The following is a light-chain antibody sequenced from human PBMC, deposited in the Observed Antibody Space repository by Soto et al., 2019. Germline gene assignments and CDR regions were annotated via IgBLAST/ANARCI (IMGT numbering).Light chain of an antibody. J-gene: IGLJ1*01. V-gene: IGLV2-14*03. CDR2: GVT. Sequence: QSALTQLNSVSGSPGQSITISCTGNHNDIGTYAYVSWYQQHPGRTPRLLIYGVTTRPSGISARFSASKSGLTASLTISGLQPEEEADYFCSSLISNRGYVVGRGTNVTVL. CDR3: SSLISNRGYV. CDR1: HNDIGTYAY.